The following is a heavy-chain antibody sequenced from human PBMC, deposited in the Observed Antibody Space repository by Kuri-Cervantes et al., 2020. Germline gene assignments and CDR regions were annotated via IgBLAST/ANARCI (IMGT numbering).Heavy chain of an antibody. J-gene: IGHJ4*02. CDR1: GFTFSSYA. V-gene: IGHV3-23*01. CDR2: ISGSGGST. CDR3: AKRVFPNNYYDY. Sequence: GESLKISCAASGFTFSSYAMSWVRQAPGKGLEWVSAISGSGGSTYYADSVKGRFTTSRDNSKNTLYLQMNSLRAEDTAVYYCAKRVFPNNYYDYWGQGTLVTVSS. D-gene: IGHD2/OR15-2a*01.